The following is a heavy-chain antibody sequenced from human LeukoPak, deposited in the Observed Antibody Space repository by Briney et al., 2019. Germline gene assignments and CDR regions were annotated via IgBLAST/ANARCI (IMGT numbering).Heavy chain of an antibody. CDR1: GYSFTSSH. J-gene: IGHJ5*01. CDR2: ISPSDAST. V-gene: IGHV1-46*01. D-gene: IGHD2-2*01. CDR3: ARGAGYCSGTTCPIREALNWFDS. Sequence: ASVKVSCKTSGYSFTSSHIHWVRQAPGQGLEWMGMISPSDASTSYAQRFQGRVTMTRDTSTSTVYMELSSLRSEDTAVYYCARGAGYCSGTTCPIREALNWFDSWGQGTLVTVSS.